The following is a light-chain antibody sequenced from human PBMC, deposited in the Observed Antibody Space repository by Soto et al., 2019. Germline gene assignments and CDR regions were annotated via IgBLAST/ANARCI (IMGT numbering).Light chain of an antibody. J-gene: IGLJ2*01. CDR1: SSDIGTYIY. Sequence: QSALTQPASVSGSPGQSITISCTGTSSDIGTYIYVSWYLQHPGKAPKLLIYEVGNRPSGVSNRFSGSKSGNTASLTISGLQAEDEADYYCCSYTSSNSVVFGGGTKLTVL. V-gene: IGLV2-14*01. CDR3: CSYTSSNSVV. CDR2: EVG.